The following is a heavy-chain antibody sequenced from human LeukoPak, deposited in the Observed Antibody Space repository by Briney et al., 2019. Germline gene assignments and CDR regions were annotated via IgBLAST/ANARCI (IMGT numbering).Heavy chain of an antibody. CDR2: ISYDGSNK. J-gene: IGHJ4*02. D-gene: IGHD3-10*01. Sequence: GGSLRLSCAASGFTFSSYGMHWVRQAPGKGLEWVAVISYDGSNKYYADSVKGRFTISRDNSKNTLYLQMNSLRAEDTAVYYCYYGRGSDDYWGQGTLVTVSS. CDR1: GFTFSSYG. CDR3: YYGRGSDDY. V-gene: IGHV3-30*03.